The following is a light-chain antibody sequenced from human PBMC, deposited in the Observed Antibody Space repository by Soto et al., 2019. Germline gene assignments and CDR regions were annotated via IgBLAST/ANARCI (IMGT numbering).Light chain of an antibody. J-gene: IGKJ3*01. CDR1: QSVSNN. V-gene: IGKV3-15*01. CDR2: GAS. CDR3: QQYSSWPFT. Sequence: EIVLTQSPATPSVFPGEKATLSCGASQSVSNNLAWYHQKPGQAPRPLIYGASTRATGVPARFSGSGSGTEFTLTISSLQSEDSAIYYCQQYSSWPFTFGPGTKV.